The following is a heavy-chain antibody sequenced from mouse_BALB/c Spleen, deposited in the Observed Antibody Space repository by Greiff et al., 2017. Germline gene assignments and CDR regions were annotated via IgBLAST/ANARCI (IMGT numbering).Heavy chain of an antibody. CDR1: GFNIKDTY. V-gene: IGHV14-3*02. CDR2: IDPANGNT. D-gene: IGHD1-1*01. CDR3: ARSPPYYYGSSNWYFDV. Sequence: EVQLQQSGAELVKPGASVKLSCTASGFNIKDTYMHWVKQRPEQGLEWIGRIDPANGNTKYDPKFQGKATITADTSSNTAYLQLSSLTSEDTAVYYCARSPPYYYGSSNWYFDVWGAGTTVTVSS. J-gene: IGHJ1*01.